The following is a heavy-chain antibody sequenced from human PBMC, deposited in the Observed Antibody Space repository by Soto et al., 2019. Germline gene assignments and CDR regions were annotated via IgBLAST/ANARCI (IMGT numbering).Heavy chain of an antibody. CDR3: ARAGGYYYDSSGYQGY. CDR1: GFTVSNNY. J-gene: IGHJ4*02. V-gene: IGHV3-74*01. D-gene: IGHD3-22*01. Sequence: GGSLRLSCAASGFTVSNNYMNWVRQAPGKVVEGSSFHSSGSSTSYADSAKGRFTISRDNAKNTLYLQMNSLRAEDTAVYYCARAGGYYYDSSGYQGYWGQGTLVTVSS. CDR2: HSSGSST.